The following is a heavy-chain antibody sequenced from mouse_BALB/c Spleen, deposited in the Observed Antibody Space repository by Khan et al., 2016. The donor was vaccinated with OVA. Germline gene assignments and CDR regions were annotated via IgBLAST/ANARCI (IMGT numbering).Heavy chain of an antibody. CDR3: ANNFAGSFAY. CDR1: GYTFTSYS. V-gene: IGHV5-6*01. J-gene: IGHJ3*01. CDR2: ISSGGGYT. D-gene: IGHD1-3*01. Sequence: EVELVESGGDLVKPGGSLKLSCAASGYTFTSYSMSWVRQTPDKRLEWVASISSGGGYTYYPDSVKGRFTISRDNSKNTPYLQMSDLKSEDTAMYDCANNFAGSFAYWGQGTLVTVSA.